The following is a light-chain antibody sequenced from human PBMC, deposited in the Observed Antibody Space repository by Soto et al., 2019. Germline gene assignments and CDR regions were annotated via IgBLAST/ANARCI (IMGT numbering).Light chain of an antibody. CDR2: DVS. J-gene: IGLJ1*01. Sequence: QSVLTQPASVSGSPGQSITISCTGTSSDVVGYNYVSWYQQHPGKAPKLMIYDVSNRPSGVSNRFSGSKSGNTASLTISGLQAEDEADYYCNSYTSSSTLNYVFGTGTKVTVL. CDR3: NSYTSSSTLNYV. V-gene: IGLV2-14*01. CDR1: SSDVVGYNY.